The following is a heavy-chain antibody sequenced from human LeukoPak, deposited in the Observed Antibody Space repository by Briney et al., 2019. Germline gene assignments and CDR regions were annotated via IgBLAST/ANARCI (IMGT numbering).Heavy chain of an antibody. CDR3: AKAPVTSCRGAFCYPFDY. Sequence: GGSLRLSCAASGFTFSSYGMSWVRQAPGKGLEWVSAISGSGGRANYADSVKGRFTISRDTSRSTLYLQMNSLRAEDAAVYYCAKAPVTSCRGAFCYPFDYWGQGTLVTVSS. CDR2: ISGSGGRA. V-gene: IGHV3-23*01. CDR1: GFTFSSYG. J-gene: IGHJ4*02. D-gene: IGHD2-15*01.